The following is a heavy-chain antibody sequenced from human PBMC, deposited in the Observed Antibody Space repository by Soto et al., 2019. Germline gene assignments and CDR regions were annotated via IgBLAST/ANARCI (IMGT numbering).Heavy chain of an antibody. J-gene: IGHJ6*02. CDR1: GGSISSYY. V-gene: IGHV4-59*01. Sequence: SETLSLTCTVSGGSISSYYWSWIRQPPGKGLEWIGYIYYSGSTNYNPSLKSRVTISVDTSKNQFSLKLSSVTAADTAVYYCAKVGYAYGFSAMDVWGLGTTVTVSS. CDR2: IYYSGST. D-gene: IGHD2-2*01. CDR3: AKVGYAYGFSAMDV.